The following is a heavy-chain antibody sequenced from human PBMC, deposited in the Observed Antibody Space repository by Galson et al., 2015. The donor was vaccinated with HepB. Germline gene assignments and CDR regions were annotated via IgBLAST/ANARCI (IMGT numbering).Heavy chain of an antibody. J-gene: IGHJ4*02. D-gene: IGHD3-22*01. CDR2: ISSSSSYI. CDR1: GFTFSSYS. Sequence: SLRLSCAASGFTFSSYSMNWVRQAPGKGLEWVSSISSSSSYIYYADSVKGRFTIPRDNAKNSLYLQMNSLRAEDTAVYYCARDQEIMGVYYDSSGSLDHWGQGTLVTVSS. CDR3: ARDQEIMGVYYDSSGSLDH. V-gene: IGHV3-21*01.